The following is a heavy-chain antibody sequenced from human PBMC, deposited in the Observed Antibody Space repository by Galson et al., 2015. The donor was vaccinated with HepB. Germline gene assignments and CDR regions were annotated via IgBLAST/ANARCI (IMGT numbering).Heavy chain of an antibody. CDR3: ARVGAFDI. Sequence: SLRLSCAASGFTFSSYWMHWVRQAPEKGLVWVSRINSDGSSTSYADSVKGRFTISRDNAKNTLYLQMNSLRAEDTAVYYCARVGAFDIWGQGTMVTVSS. V-gene: IGHV3-74*01. CDR1: GFTFSSYW. D-gene: IGHD3-16*01. J-gene: IGHJ3*02. CDR2: INSDGSST.